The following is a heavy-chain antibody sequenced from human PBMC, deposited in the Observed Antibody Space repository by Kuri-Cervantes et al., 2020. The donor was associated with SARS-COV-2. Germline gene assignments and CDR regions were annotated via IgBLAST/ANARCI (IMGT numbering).Heavy chain of an antibody. CDR1: GFTFSSYA. CDR3: ARGRIVVPAGKLRRDMKIDH. V-gene: IGHV3-30*04. Sequence: GGSLRLSCAASGFTFSSYAMYWVRQAPGKGLEWVAFISNDASNKYYTDSVKGRFTISRDNSKNTLYLQMNSLRVEDTAVYYCARGRIVVPAGKLRRDMKIDHWGQGNLVNVSS. D-gene: IGHD2-2*01. CDR2: ISNDASNK. J-gene: IGHJ4*02.